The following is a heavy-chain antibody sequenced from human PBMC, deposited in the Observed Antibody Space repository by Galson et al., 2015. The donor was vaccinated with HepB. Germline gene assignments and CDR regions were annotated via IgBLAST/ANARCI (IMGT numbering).Heavy chain of an antibody. CDR1: GFTVSSTY. D-gene: IGHD2-15*01. Sequence: SLRLSCAASGFTVSSTYMSWVRQAPGKGLEWVSIIYDTGRTYYAESVKGRFIISRDNSENTVYLQMNSLRAEDTAVYYCAKSVVDVGYWGQGTLVTVSS. CDR2: IYDTGRT. J-gene: IGHJ4*02. V-gene: IGHV3-53*01. CDR3: AKSVVDVGY.